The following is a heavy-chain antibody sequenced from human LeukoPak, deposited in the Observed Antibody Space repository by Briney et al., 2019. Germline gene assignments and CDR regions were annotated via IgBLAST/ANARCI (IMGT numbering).Heavy chain of an antibody. CDR3: SRQVDSVHDY. D-gene: IGHD5-12*01. Sequence: GGSLNLSCAASGFTFSGSHMHWVRQASGKGLEWVGHIRSKADNYATAYGASVTGRFTISRDDSKNTAYLQMDSLKTEDTAIYYCSRQVDSVHDYWGRGILVTVSS. CDR2: IRSKADNYAT. J-gene: IGHJ4*02. CDR1: GFTFSGSH. V-gene: IGHV3-73*01.